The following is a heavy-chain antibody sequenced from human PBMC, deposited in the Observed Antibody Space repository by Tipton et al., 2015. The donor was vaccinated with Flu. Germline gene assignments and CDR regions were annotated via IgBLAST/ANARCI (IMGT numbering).Heavy chain of an antibody. V-gene: IGHV4-31*03. D-gene: IGHD3-10*01. CDR3: ARAGESGSGCYYYYGLDV. Sequence: TLSLTCTVSGGSIRSGDFCWSWIRQHPGKGLEWVGNSYYSGSIDYNPSLKSRVTMSVDTSNNRISLNLSSVTAADTAVYYCARAGESGSGCYYYYGLDVWGQGTTVTV. J-gene: IGHJ6*02. CDR1: GGSIRSGDFC. CDR2: SYYSGSI.